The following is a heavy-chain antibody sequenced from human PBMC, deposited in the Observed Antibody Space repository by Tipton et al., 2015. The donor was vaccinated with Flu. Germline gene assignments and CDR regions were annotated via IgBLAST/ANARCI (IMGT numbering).Heavy chain of an antibody. CDR2: IYYSGST. V-gene: IGHV4-39*07. Sequence: TLSLTCTVSGGSITSSSYYWGWIRQPPGKGLEWIGSIYYSGSTYYNPSLKSRVTISLDTSKNQFSLKLRSMTAADTAVYYCAGDHFSGWAYYYYGMDVWGQGTTVNVSS. CDR3: AGDHFSGWAYYYYGMDV. J-gene: IGHJ6*02. D-gene: IGHD6-19*01. CDR1: GGSITSSSYY.